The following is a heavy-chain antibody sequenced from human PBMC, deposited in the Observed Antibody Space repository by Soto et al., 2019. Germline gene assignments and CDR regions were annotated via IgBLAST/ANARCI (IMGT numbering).Heavy chain of an antibody. V-gene: IGHV4-59*01. J-gene: IGHJ4*01. CDR2: IHYSGTT. CDR3: ASDTGSYYLDS. CDR1: GGSISSYF. D-gene: IGHD1-26*01. Sequence: SETLSLTCTIYGGSISSYFWSWIRQPPGKGLEWIGYIHYSGTTVYSPSLKSRVTMSIDTSENQFTLNLTSVTAADTAVYYCASDTGSYYLDSWGQGSLVTVSS.